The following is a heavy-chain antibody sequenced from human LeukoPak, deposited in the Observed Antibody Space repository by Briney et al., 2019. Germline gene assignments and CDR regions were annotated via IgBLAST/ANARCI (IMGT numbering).Heavy chain of an antibody. CDR1: GFTFSSYS. J-gene: IGHJ6*03. CDR2: ISTSSSYI. Sequence: GGSLRLSCAASGFTFSSYSMNWVRQAPGKGLEWVSFISTSSSYIHNADSVKGRFTISRDNAENSLYLQVNSLRAEDTAVYYCARAAIAAARIYYYMDVWGKGTTVTVSS. CDR3: ARAAIAAARIYYYMDV. V-gene: IGHV3-21*01. D-gene: IGHD6-13*01.